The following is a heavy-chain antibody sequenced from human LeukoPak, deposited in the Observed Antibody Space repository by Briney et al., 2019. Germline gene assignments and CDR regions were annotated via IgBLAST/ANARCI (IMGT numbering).Heavy chain of an antibody. CDR2: IYYSGST. D-gene: IGHD5-18*01. CDR1: GGSISSGGYY. Sequence: PSETLSLTCTVSGGSISSGGYYWSWIRQHPGKGLEWIGYIYYSGSTYYNPSLKSRVTISVDTSKNQFSLKLGSVTAADTAVYYCARATGGYSYGLGVDYFDYWGQGTLVTVSS. CDR3: ARATGGYSYGLGVDYFDY. V-gene: IGHV4-31*03. J-gene: IGHJ4*02.